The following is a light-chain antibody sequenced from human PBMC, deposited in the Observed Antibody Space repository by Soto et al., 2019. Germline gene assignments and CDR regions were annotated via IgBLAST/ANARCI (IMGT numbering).Light chain of an antibody. CDR2: DAS. Sequence: DIQMTQSPSTLSASVGDRVTITCRASQSISSWLAWYQQKPGKAPKILIYDASSLERGVPSMFSGSGSGTEFTLTISSLQPDDFATYYCQQYNSYRTFGQGTKVEIK. CDR1: QSISSW. CDR3: QQYNSYRT. J-gene: IGKJ1*01. V-gene: IGKV1-5*01.